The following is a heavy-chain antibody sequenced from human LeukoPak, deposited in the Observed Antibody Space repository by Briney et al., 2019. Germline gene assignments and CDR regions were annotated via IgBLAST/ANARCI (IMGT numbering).Heavy chain of an antibody. D-gene: IGHD4-23*01. V-gene: IGHV4-61*02. CDR3: ARDRTVVTPHLYYYMDA. CDR1: GGSISSGSQY. CDR2: IYSRGST. J-gene: IGHJ6*03. Sequence: NASETLSLTCTVSGGSISSGSQYWSWIRQPAGKGLEWIGRIYSRGSTNSNPSLKSRVTISLDTSKNQFSLKLTSVTAADTAVYYCARDRTVVTPHLYYYMDAWGKGTTVTVSS.